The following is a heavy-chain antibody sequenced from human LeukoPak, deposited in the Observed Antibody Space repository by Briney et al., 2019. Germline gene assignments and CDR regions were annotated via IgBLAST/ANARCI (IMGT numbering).Heavy chain of an antibody. Sequence: GGSLRLSCAASGFTFSSYAMHWVRQAPGKGLEWVAVISYDGSNKYFADSVKGRFTISRDNSKNTLYLQMNSLRAEDTAVYYCAIYGGYLYYFDYWGQGTLVTVSS. J-gene: IGHJ4*02. V-gene: IGHV3-30*04. CDR3: AIYGGYLYYFDY. CDR2: ISYDGSNK. D-gene: IGHD5-12*01. CDR1: GFTFSSYA.